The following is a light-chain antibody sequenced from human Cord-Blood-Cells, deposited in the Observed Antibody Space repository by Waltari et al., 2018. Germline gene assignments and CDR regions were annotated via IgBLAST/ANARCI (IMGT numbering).Light chain of an antibody. CDR1: SSDVGGYNY. Sequence: QSALTQPASVSGSPGQSITISCTGTSSDVGGYNYVSWYQQHPGKAPKLMFYEVSTRPAGVSNRFSGSKSGNTASLTISGLQAEDESDYYCSSYTSSSRVFGGGTKLTVL. J-gene: IGLJ2*01. CDR3: SSYTSSSRV. CDR2: EVS. V-gene: IGLV2-14*01.